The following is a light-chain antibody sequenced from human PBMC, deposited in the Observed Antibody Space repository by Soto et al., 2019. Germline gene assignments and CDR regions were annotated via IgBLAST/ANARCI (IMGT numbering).Light chain of an antibody. J-gene: IGLJ1*01. CDR2: DVS. CDR3: CSYAGSFSYV. V-gene: IGLV2-23*02. CDR1: SGYVGTYSL. Sequence: QSVLAQPASVSGSPGQSITISCTGASGYVGTYSLVSWYQQHPGKAPKVVIYDVSKRPSGVPDRFFGSKSGNTASLTISGLQAEDEADYYCCSYAGSFSYVFGTGTKVTVL.